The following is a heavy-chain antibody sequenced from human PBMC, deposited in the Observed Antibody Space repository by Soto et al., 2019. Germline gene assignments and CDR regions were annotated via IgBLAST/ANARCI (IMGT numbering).Heavy chain of an antibody. J-gene: IGHJ6*02. V-gene: IGHV1-69*06. CDR3: ARLVRPPRSFYYYYYGMDV. CDR2: IIPIFGTA. CDR1: GGTFSSYA. D-gene: IGHD6-6*01. Sequence: GASVKVSCKASGGTFSSYAISWVRQAPGQGLEWMGGIIPIFGTANYAQKFQGRVTITADKSTSTAYMELSSLRSEDTAVYYCARLVRPPRSFYYYYYGMDVWGQGTTVTVS.